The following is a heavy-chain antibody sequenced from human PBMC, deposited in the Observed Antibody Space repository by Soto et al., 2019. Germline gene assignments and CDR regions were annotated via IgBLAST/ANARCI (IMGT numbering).Heavy chain of an antibody. J-gene: IGHJ5*01. CDR2: INSDASHT. Sequence: EVQLVESGGGLVQPGGSLRLSCAASGFTFFAYWIHWVRQVPGKGLVWVSRINSDASHTSYADSVRGRFTISRDNSKNTLYLQMNSLTAEDTAVYYCAKEGHYGDYAVENWFDSWGQGSLVTVSS. CDR1: GFTFFAYW. D-gene: IGHD4-17*01. V-gene: IGHV3-74*01. CDR3: AKEGHYGDYAVENWFDS.